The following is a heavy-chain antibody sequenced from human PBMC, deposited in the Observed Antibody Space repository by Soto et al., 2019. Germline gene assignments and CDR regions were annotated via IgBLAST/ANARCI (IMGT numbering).Heavy chain of an antibody. CDR2: ISGSGGRT. V-gene: IGHV3-23*01. Sequence: GGSLRLSCAASGFIFSSYAMSWVRQAPGKGLEWVSTISGSGGRTYYADSVKDRFTISRDNSKNTLYLQMNSLRVEDTAVYYCAKELGSSGWYGVVFDYWGQGTLVTVSS. D-gene: IGHD6-19*01. CDR1: GFIFSSYA. J-gene: IGHJ4*02. CDR3: AKELGSSGWYGVVFDY.